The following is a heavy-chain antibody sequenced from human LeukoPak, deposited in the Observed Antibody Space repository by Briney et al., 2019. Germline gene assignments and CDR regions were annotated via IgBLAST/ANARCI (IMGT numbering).Heavy chain of an antibody. CDR1: GFTFSSYA. D-gene: IGHD4-17*01. CDR2: ISSSSSYT. J-gene: IGHJ4*02. CDR3: ARGGDYGDY. Sequence: GGSLRLSCAASGFTFSSYAMNWVRQAPGKGLEWVSYISSSSSYTNYADSVKGRFTISRDNAKNSLYLQMNSLRAEDTAVYYCARGGDYGDYWGQGTLVTVSS. V-gene: IGHV3-21*05.